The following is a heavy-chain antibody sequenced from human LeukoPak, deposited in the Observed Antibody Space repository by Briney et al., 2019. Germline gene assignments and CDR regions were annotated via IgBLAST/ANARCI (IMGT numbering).Heavy chain of an antibody. CDR2: IYHSGST. D-gene: IGHD3-10*01. CDR3: ARSDGYGLVDI. V-gene: IGHV4-38-2*02. J-gene: IGHJ3*02. Sequence: PSETLSLTCTVSGYSISSGYYWGWIRQPPGKGLEWIGSIYHSGSTYYNPSLKSRVTISVDTSKNQFSLKLSSVTAADTAVYYCARSDGYGLVDIWGQGTMITVSS. CDR1: GYSISSGYY.